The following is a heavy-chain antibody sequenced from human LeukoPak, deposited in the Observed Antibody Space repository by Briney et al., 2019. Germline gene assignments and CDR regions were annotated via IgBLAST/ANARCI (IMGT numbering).Heavy chain of an antibody. D-gene: IGHD4-17*01. CDR2: IYYSGST. CDR3: AGLNYGDYVNFDY. V-gene: IGHV4-39*01. CDR1: GGSISSSSYY. Sequence: PSEALSLTCTVSGGSISSSSYYWGWIRQPPGKGLEWIGSIYYSGSTYYNPSLKSRVTISVDTSKNQFSLKLSSVTAADTAVYYCAGLNYGDYVNFDYWGQGTLVTVSS. J-gene: IGHJ4*02.